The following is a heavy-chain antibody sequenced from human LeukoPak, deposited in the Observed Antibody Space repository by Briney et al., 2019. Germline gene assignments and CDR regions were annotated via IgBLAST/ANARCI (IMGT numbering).Heavy chain of an antibody. Sequence: PSETLSLTCAVSGGSISSSNWWSWVRQPPGKGLEWIGEIYHSGSTNYNLSLKSRVTISVDTSKNQFSLKLSSVTAADTAVYYCARPLEMATISYAFDIWGQGTMVTVSS. CDR3: ARPLEMATISYAFDI. D-gene: IGHD5-24*01. V-gene: IGHV4-4*02. CDR1: GGSISSSNW. J-gene: IGHJ3*02. CDR2: IYHSGST.